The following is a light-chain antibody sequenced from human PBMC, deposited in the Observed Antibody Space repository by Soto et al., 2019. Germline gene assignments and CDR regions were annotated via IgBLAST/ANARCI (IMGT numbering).Light chain of an antibody. CDR3: QQYNSYSEA. J-gene: IGKJ1*01. CDR2: DAS. CDR1: QNIRSR. V-gene: IGKV1-5*01. Sequence: DIQMTQSPSTLSASVGDRVTITCRASQNIRSRLAWYQQKPGKAPNLLISDASSLESRVPSRFSGSGSGTEFTLTISSLQPDDFATYYCQQYNSYSEALGQGTK.